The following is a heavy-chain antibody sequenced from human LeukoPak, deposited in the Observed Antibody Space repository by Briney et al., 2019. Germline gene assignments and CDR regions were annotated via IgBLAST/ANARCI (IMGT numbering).Heavy chain of an antibody. CDR3: ARPGNYYDSSGRFDI. Sequence: SETLSLTCTVSGGSIRISNYYWGWIRQPPGKGLEWIASVYYTGTTYYNPSLKSRVTLFVETSKNQFSLRLTSVTAADTAVYYCARPGNYYDSSGRFDIWGQGTMVTVSS. CDR2: VYYTGTT. J-gene: IGHJ3*02. V-gene: IGHV4-39*01. D-gene: IGHD3-22*01. CDR1: GGSIRISNYY.